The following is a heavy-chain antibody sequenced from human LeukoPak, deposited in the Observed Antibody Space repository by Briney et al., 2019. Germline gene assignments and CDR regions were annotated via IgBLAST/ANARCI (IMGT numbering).Heavy chain of an antibody. CDR2: IGSVGDST. V-gene: IGHV3-23*01. J-gene: IGHJ5*02. Sequence: GGSLRLSCAASGFNFRDAAMTWVRQAPGKGLEWVSLIGSVGDSTYYADSVKGRFTISRDNSENTLSLQMNSLRVEDTAIYYCAKDIQLSTWGQGTLVTVSS. CDR1: GFNFRDAA. D-gene: IGHD5-24*01. CDR3: AKDIQLST.